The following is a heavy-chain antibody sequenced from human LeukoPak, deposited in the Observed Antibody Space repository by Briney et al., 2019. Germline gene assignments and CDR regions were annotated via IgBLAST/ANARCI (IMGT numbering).Heavy chain of an antibody. D-gene: IGHD2-15*01. J-gene: IGHJ4*02. Sequence: ASVKVSCKASGYTFTGYDINWVRQATGQGLEWMGWMNPNSGNTGYAQKFQGRVTMTRNTSISTAYMELSSLRSDDTAVYYCAREGYCSGGSCHERFDYWGQGTLVTVSS. CDR1: GYTFTGYD. CDR3: AREGYCSGGSCHERFDY. CDR2: MNPNSGNT. V-gene: IGHV1-8*01.